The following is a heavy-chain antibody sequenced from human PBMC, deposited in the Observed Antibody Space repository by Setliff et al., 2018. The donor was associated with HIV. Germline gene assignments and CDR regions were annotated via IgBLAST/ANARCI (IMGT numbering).Heavy chain of an antibody. CDR2: IDYSGSA. Sequence: SETLSLTCTVSSGSISSGTYYWSWIRQYPGKGLEWIGYIDYSGSAFYNPSLKSRITISRDTSKNQFSLKMNSVTAADTAVYYCAREGKTALVTKYFDYWGHGKLVTSP. CDR3: AREGKTALVTKYFDY. J-gene: IGHJ4*01. D-gene: IGHD5-18*01. CDR1: SGSISSGTYY. V-gene: IGHV4-31*03.